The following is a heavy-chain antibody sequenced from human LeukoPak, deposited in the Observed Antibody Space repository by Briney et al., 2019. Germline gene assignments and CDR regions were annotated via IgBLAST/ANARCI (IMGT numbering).Heavy chain of an antibody. CDR3: ARIISYGGSDGFDL. D-gene: IGHD5-18*01. Sequence: GASVKVSCKASGYTLAAYYIHWVRQAPGQGLEWVGWISPNTGDTDYAQNFQGRVTMTRDTPISTVYMTLSSLRPNDTAVYYCARIISYGGSDGFDLWGQGTMVTVSS. CDR1: GYTLAAYY. CDR2: ISPNTGDT. V-gene: IGHV1-2*02. J-gene: IGHJ3*01.